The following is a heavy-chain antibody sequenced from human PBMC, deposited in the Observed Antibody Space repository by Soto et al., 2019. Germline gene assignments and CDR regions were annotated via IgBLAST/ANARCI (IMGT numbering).Heavy chain of an antibody. CDR3: AGDVGPGH. D-gene: IGHD2-15*01. CDR1: GGTFSSYT. J-gene: IGHJ4*02. V-gene: IGHV1-69*04. Sequence: SVKVSSKASGGTFSSYTISWVRQAPGQGLEWMGRIIPILGIANYAQKFQGRVTITADKSTSTAYVELSSLRSEDTAVYYCAGDVGPGHWGQGTLVTRLL. CDR2: IIPILGIA.